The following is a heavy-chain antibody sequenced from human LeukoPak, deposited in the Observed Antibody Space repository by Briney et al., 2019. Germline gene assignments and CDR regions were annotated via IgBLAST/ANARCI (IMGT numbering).Heavy chain of an antibody. CDR2: IFYRETT. D-gene: IGHD3-10*01. CDR3: AREPRITMVRGVIIGYFDY. J-gene: IGHJ4*02. CDR1: GGSINSADYY. V-gene: IGHV4-31*03. Sequence: SQTLSLTCTVSGGSINSADYYWTWIRLHPGKGLEWIGYIFYRETTYYNPSLASRITISLDASKRQFSLKLSSVTAADTAVYYCAREPRITMVRGVIIGYFDYWGQGTLVTVSS.